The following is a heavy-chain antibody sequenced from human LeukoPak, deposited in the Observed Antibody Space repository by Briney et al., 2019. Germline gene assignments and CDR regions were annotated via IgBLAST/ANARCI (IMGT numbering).Heavy chain of an antibody. V-gene: IGHV1-46*01. CDR1: GYTFTSYY. CDR2: INPGGGST. Sequence: GASVKVSCKASGYTFTSYYMRWVRQAPGQGLEWMGIINPGGGSTSYAQKFQGRVTMTRDTSTSTVYMELSSLRSEDTAVYYCASGHLRGSGFDYWGQGTLVTVSS. CDR3: ASGHLRGSGFDY. J-gene: IGHJ4*02. D-gene: IGHD3-10*01.